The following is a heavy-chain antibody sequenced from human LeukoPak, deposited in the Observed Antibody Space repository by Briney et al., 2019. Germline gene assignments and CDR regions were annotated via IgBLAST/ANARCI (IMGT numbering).Heavy chain of an antibody. V-gene: IGHV4-59*01. CDR1: GGSISSYY. J-gene: IGHJ6*02. CDR3: ARDLSGGSYYDYYYGMDV. Sequence: SETLSLTCTVSGGSISSYYWSRIRQPPGRGLEWIGYIYYSGSTNYNPSLKSRVTISVDTSKNQFSLKLSSVTAADTAVYYCARDLSGGSYYDYYYGMDVWGQGTTVTVSS. CDR2: IYYSGST. D-gene: IGHD1-26*01.